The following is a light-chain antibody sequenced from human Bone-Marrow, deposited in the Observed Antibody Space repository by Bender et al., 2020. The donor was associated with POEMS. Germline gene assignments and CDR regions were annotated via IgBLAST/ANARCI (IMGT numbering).Light chain of an antibody. J-gene: IGLJ2*01. CDR3: CSYAGSNTLV. CDR2: DVT. V-gene: IGLV2-23*02. CDR1: SSNVGSYNL. Sequence: QSALTQPASVSGSPGQSITISCTGTSSNVGSYNLVSWYQQHPGKPPKLMIYDVTNRPSGVSNRFSGSKSGNTASLTISGLQAEDEADYHCCSYAGSNTLVFGGGTKVTVL.